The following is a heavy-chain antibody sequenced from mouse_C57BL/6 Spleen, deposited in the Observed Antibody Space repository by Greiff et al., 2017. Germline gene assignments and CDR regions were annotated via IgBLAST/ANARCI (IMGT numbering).Heavy chain of an antibody. D-gene: IGHD2-2*01. J-gene: IGHJ3*01. CDR3: AREGGYGYGAWFAY. CDR2: INYDGSIT. Sequence: EVKVVESEGGLVQPGSSMKLSCTASGFTFSDYYMAWVRQVPEKGLEWVANINYDGSITYYLDSLKSRFIISRDNAKNILYLQMSSLKSEDTATYYCAREGGYGYGAWFAYWGQGTLVTVSA. CDR1: GFTFSDYY. V-gene: IGHV5-16*01.